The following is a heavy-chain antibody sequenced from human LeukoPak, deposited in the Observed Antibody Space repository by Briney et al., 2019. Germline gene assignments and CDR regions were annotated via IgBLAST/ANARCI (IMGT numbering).Heavy chain of an antibody. Sequence: TSETLSLTCTVSGGSVSSGSYYWSWIRQPPGKGLEWIGYIYYSGSTNYNPSLKSRVTISVDTSKNQFSLKLSSVTAADTAVYYCARHLRHYGDYDWGQGTLVTVSS. J-gene: IGHJ4*02. CDR1: GGSVSSGSYY. V-gene: IGHV4-61*01. CDR2: IYYSGST. CDR3: ARHLRHYGDYD. D-gene: IGHD4-17*01.